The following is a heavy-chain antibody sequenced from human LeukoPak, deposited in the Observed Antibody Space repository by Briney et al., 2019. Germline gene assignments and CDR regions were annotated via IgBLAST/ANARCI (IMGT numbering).Heavy chain of an antibody. D-gene: IGHD6-13*01. J-gene: IGHJ3*02. CDR1: GYTFTSYG. CDR2: ISAYNGNT. Sequence: ASVKVSCKASGYTFTSYGISWVRQAPGQGLEWMGWISAYNGNTNYAQKLQGRVTMTTDTSTSTAYIELRSLRSDDTAVYYCARPRSSTRVLFVFDIWGQGTMVTVSS. CDR3: ARPRSSTRVLFVFDI. V-gene: IGHV1-18*01.